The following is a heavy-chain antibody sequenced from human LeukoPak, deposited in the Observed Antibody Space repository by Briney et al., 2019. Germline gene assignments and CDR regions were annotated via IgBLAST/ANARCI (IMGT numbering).Heavy chain of an antibody. CDR2: IRSGSTI. J-gene: IGHJ6*03. V-gene: IGHV3-11*01. D-gene: IGHD3-3*01. Sequence: GGSLRLPCAASGFTFSDYYMSWIRQAPGKGLEWVSDIRSGSTIYYADSVKGRFTISRDNAKNSLYLQMNSLRAEDTAVYYCASYYDFWSGYYYMDIWGKGTTVTVSS. CDR1: GFTFSDYY. CDR3: ASYYDFWSGYYYMDI.